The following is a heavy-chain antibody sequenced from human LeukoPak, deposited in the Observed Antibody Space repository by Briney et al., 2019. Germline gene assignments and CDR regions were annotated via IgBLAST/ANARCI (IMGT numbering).Heavy chain of an antibody. CDR3: ARDQEGFDY. V-gene: IGHV1-46*01. CDR1: GYTFTSYY. CDR2: IYPRDGST. Sequence: ASVKVSCKASGYTFTSYYMHWVRQAPGQGLEWMGMIYPRDGSTSYAQNFQGRVTVTRDTSTTTVHMELRGLRSEDTAVYYCARDQEGFDYWGQGTVVTVSS. J-gene: IGHJ4*02.